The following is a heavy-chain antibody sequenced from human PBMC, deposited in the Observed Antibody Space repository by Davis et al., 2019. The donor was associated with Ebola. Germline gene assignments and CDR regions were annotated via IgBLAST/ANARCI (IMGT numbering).Heavy chain of an antibody. Sequence: SETLSLTCAVYGGSFSGYYWSWIRPPPGKGLEWIGEINHSGSTNYNPSLKSRVTISVDTSKNQSSLKLSSVTAADTAVYYCAGGGRNYFPYWGQGTLVTVSS. V-gene: IGHV4-34*01. CDR3: AGGGRNYFPY. J-gene: IGHJ4*02. CDR2: INHSGST. CDR1: GGSFSGYY.